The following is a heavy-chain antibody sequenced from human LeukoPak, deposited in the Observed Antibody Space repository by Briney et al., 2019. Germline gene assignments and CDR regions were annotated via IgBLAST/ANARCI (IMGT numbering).Heavy chain of an antibody. J-gene: IGHJ3*02. CDR3: AGEGGRNRGGAFDI. Sequence: XGSXXLSXXASGXTFSSYWMSWVRQAPGKGXXXXANIKQDGSEKYYVDSLKGRFTISRDNSKNTLYLQMNSLRAEDTAVYYCAGEGGRNRGGAFDIWGQGTMVTVSS. V-gene: IGHV3-7*01. CDR2: IKQDGSEK. D-gene: IGHD1-14*01. CDR1: GXTFSSYW.